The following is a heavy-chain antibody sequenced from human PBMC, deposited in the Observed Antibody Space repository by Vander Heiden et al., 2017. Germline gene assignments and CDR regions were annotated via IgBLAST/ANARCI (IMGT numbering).Heavy chain of an antibody. CDR1: GFTFRNYG. D-gene: IGHD3-16*01. CDR2: IWCDGSNQ. V-gene: IGHV3-33*01. J-gene: IGHJ5*02. CDR3: ARDVGWPRGSFDP. Sequence: QVQLVESGGGAVQTAKSLRLPCSASGFTFRNYGMHWVRQAPGKGLEWLTVIWCDGSNQHYSDSVKGRFTVSRDNSKNMLYLQINNLRAEDTAVYYCARDVGWPRGSFDPWGQGTLVTVSS.